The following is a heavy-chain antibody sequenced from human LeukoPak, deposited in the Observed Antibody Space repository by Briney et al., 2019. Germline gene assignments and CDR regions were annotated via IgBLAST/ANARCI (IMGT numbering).Heavy chain of an antibody. V-gene: IGHV1-69*13. J-gene: IGHJ4*02. CDR3: PRDYSRSSGFM. CDR2: IIPIFGTA. Sequence: SVKVSCTASGGTFSSYAISWVRQVPGQGLEWMGGIIPIFGTANYAQKFQGRVTITADESTSTAYMELSSLRSEDTAVYYCPRDYSRSSGFMWGQGTLVTVSS. CDR1: GGTFSSYA. D-gene: IGHD3-22*01.